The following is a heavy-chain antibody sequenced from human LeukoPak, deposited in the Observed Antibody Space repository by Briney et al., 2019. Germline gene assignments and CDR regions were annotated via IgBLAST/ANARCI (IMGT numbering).Heavy chain of an antibody. CDR1: GGSISSGSYY. CDR2: IYTSGST. D-gene: IGHD1-26*01. CDR3: ARLATGTIVGAYFFDY. V-gene: IGHV4-61*02. Sequence: PSQTLSLTCTVSGGSISSGSYYWSWIRQPAGKGLEWIGRIYTSGSTNYNPSLKSRVTISVDTAKNQFSLKLSSVTAADTAAYYCARLATGTIVGAYFFDYWGQGTLVTVSS. J-gene: IGHJ4*02.